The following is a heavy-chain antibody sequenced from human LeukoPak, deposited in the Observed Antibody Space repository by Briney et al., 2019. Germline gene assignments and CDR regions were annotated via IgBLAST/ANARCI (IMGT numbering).Heavy chain of an antibody. D-gene: IGHD4-23*01. V-gene: IGHV3-74*01. CDR3: ARDHYGGNSDY. CDR1: GFSFSSYW. J-gene: IGHJ4*02. CDR2: INTDGSAT. Sequence: GGSLRLSCAASGFSFSSYWMHWVRQAPGKGLLWVSRINTDGSATYYADSVKGRFTISRDNARNTVYLQMDSLRAEDTAVYYCARDHYGGNSDYWGQGTLVTVSS.